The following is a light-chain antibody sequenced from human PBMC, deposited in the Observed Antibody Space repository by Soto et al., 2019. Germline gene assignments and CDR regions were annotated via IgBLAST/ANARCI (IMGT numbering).Light chain of an antibody. V-gene: IGLV2-14*01. CDR1: SSDVGGYNY. CDR2: EVR. J-gene: IGLJ1*01. Sequence: QSVLTQPASVSGSPGQSITISCTGTSSDVGGYNYVSWYQHHPGKAPKLMIYEVRNRPSGVSNRFSGSKSGNTASLTISGLQAEDEADYYCTSYTSTSPYVLGTGTKLTVL. CDR3: TSYTSTSPYV.